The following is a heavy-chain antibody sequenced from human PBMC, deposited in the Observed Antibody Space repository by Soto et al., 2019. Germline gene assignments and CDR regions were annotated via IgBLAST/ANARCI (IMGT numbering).Heavy chain of an antibody. CDR1: GYSFTSYW. J-gene: IGHJ6*02. CDR2: IYPGDSDT. Sequence: GESLKISCNGSGYSFTSYWIGWVRQMPGKGLEWMGIIYPGDSDTRYSPSFQGQVTISADKSISTAYLQWSSLKASDTAMYYCASTSLARRARYFRGLYGVDVWGQGTTVTVYS. V-gene: IGHV5-51*01. D-gene: IGHD3-10*02. CDR3: ASTSLARRARYFRGLYGVDV.